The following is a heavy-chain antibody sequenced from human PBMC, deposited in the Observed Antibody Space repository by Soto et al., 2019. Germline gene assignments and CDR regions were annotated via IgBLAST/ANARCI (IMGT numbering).Heavy chain of an antibody. Sequence: QLHLVQSGAEVKKAGSSVKVSCKASGGTVSSYAITWVRQAPGKGLEWMGVFIPIFVSAHYAPKFQGRITITADEYTITAYMELSGLPSEDAAIYYCARDVSSDTTGFRGYDLWGQGTQVTVSS. V-gene: IGHV1-69*01. CDR2: FIPIFVSA. J-gene: IGHJ4*02. CDR1: GGTVSSYA. D-gene: IGHD3-10*01. CDR3: ARDVSSDTTGFRGYDL.